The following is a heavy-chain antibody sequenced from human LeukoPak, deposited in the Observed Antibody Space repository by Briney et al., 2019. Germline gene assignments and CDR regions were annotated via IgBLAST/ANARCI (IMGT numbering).Heavy chain of an antibody. V-gene: IGHV1-2*02. Sequence: GASVKVSCKASGGTFSSYAISWVRQAPGQGLEWMGWINPNSGGTNYAQKFQGRVTMTRDTSISTAYMELSRLRSDDTAVYYCARTYTRSRDGYNYLGYWGQGTLVTVSS. J-gene: IGHJ4*02. D-gene: IGHD5-24*01. CDR2: INPNSGGT. CDR3: ARTYTRSRDGYNYLGY. CDR1: GGTFSSYA.